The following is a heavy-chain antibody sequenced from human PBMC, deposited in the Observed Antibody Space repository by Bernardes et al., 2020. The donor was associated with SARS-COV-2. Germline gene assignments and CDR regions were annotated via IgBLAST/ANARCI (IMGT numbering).Heavy chain of an antibody. V-gene: IGHV3-21*01. CDR2: ISSSSSYI. CDR3: ASAPHSRFLEWLLEWFDY. J-gene: IGHJ4*02. CDR1: GFTFSSYS. Sequence: GGSLRLSCAASGFTFSSYSMNWVRQAPGKGLEWVSSISSSSSYIYYADSVKGRFTISRDNAKNSLYLQMNSLRAEDTAVYYCASAPHSRFLEWLLEWFDYWGQGTLVTVSS. D-gene: IGHD3-3*01.